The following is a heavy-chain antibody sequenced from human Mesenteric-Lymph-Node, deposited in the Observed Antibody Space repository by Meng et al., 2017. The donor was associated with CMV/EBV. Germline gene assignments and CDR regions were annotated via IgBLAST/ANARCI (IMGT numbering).Heavy chain of an antibody. V-gene: IGHV3-23*01. J-gene: IGHJ4*02. Sequence: GGSLRLSCAASGFTFSNYGMSWVRQAAGKAPEWVATISGNGDSAHYADSVKGRFTISRDNSQNTLYLQMNSLRAEDTAIYYCAKGASFGVTAPDYWGQGTLVTVSS. CDR3: AKGASFGVTAPDY. CDR1: GFTFSNYG. D-gene: IGHD3-3*01. CDR2: ISGNGDSA.